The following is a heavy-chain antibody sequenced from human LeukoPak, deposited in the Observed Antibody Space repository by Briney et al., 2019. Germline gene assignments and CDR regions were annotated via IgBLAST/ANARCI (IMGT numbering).Heavy chain of an antibody. CDR1: GFTFSTYW. CDR2: IWYDGSNK. D-gene: IGHD5-18*01. J-gene: IGHJ4*02. Sequence: PGGSLRLSCVGSGFTFSTYWMSWVSQAPGKGMEWVAVIWYDGSNKYYADSVKGRFTISRDNSKNTLYLQMNSLRAEDTAVYYCAREYGGYSYGYGVEYWGQGTLVTVSS. CDR3: AREYGGYSYGYGVEY. V-gene: IGHV3-33*01.